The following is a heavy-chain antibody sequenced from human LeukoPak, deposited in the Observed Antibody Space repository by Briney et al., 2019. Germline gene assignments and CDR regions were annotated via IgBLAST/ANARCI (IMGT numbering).Heavy chain of an antibody. Sequence: GGSLRLSCAASGFTFSSYAMSWVRQAPGKGLERVSAISGSGGSTYYADSVKGRFTISRDNSKNTLYLQMNSLRAEDTAVYYCAEDLCSSTSCPGYYYYGMDVWGQGTTVTVSS. D-gene: IGHD2-2*01. V-gene: IGHV3-23*01. CDR2: ISGSGGST. CDR1: GFTFSSYA. CDR3: AEDLCSSTSCPGYYYYGMDV. J-gene: IGHJ6*02.